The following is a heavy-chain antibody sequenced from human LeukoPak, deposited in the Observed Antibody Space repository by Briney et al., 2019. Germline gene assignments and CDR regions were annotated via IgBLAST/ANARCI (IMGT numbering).Heavy chain of an antibody. Sequence: GGSLRLSCAASGFTFSSYAMSWVRQAPGKGLGWVSAISGSGGSTYYADSVKGRFTISRDNSKNTLYLQMNSLRAEDTAVYYCAKAAYYGSGSLYYYYGMDVWGQGTTVTVSS. CDR1: GFTFSSYA. D-gene: IGHD3-10*01. CDR2: ISGSGGST. CDR3: AKAAYYGSGSLYYYYGMDV. V-gene: IGHV3-23*01. J-gene: IGHJ6*02.